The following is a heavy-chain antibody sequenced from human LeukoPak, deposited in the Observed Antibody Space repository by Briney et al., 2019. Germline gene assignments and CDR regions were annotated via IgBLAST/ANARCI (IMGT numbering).Heavy chain of an antibody. Sequence: GASVKVSCKASGYTFTSYDINWVRQATGQGLEWMGWMNPNSGNTGYAQKFQGRVTMTRNTSISTAYMELSSLRSEDTAVYYCARVVLGYDYVWGSYRRNWFDPWGQGTLVTVSS. CDR2: MNPNSGNT. CDR3: ARVVLGYDYVWGSYRRNWFDP. D-gene: IGHD3-16*02. CDR1: GYTFTSYD. V-gene: IGHV1-8*02. J-gene: IGHJ5*02.